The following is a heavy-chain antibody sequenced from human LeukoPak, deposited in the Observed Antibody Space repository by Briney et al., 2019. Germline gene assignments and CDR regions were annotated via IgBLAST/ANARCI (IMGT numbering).Heavy chain of an antibody. D-gene: IGHD2-8*01. CDR2: IITIGDST. J-gene: IGHJ4*02. V-gene: IGHV3-23*01. CDR1: GFTFSSYA. Sequence: GGSLRLSCAASGFTFSSYAMSWVRQAPGKGLEWVSGIITIGDSTYYADSVKGRFTISRDNSKSTLYLQMNSLRADDTAIYYCAKDLRPDGVDNFDHWGQGILVTVSS. CDR3: AKDLRPDGVDNFDH.